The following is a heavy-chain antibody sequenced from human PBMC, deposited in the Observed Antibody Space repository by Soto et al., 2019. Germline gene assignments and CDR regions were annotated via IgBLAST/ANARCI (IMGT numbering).Heavy chain of an antibody. Sequence: QVQLVQSGAEVKKPGSSVKVSCKASGGTFGSYVFNWVRQAPGQGLEWMGGIIPLFGRPNYAQKFQGRVTITADESTSTAYMALSSLRYDDTAVFSCARALGSGYEPGDYWGQGTLVTVSS. CDR1: GGTFGSYV. V-gene: IGHV1-69*12. J-gene: IGHJ4*02. D-gene: IGHD5-12*01. CDR3: ARALGSGYEPGDY. CDR2: IIPLFGRP.